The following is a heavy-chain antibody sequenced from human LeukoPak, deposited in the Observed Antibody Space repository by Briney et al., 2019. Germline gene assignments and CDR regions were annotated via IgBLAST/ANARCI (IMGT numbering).Heavy chain of an antibody. Sequence: PGRSLRLSCAASGFTFSSYGMHWVRQAPGKGLEWVAVIWYDGSNKYYADSVKGRFTISRDNSKNTLYLQMNGLRAEDTAVYYCARETAGGYAFDYWGQGTLVTVSS. CDR2: IWYDGSNK. CDR1: GFTFSSYG. J-gene: IGHJ4*02. D-gene: IGHD2-2*01. CDR3: ARETAGGYAFDY. V-gene: IGHV3-33*01.